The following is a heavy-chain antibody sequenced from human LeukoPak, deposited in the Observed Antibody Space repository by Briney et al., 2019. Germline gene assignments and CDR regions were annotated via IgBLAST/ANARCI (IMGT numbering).Heavy chain of an antibody. CDR1: GFTVSSNY. CDR3: ARERPHYYDSSGYIDY. Sequence: GGSLRLSCAASGFTVSSNYMSWVRQAPGKGLEWVSVIYGGGSTYYADSVKGRFTISRGNSKNTLYLQMNSLRAEDTAVYYCARERPHYYDSSGYIDYWGQGTLVTVSS. D-gene: IGHD3-22*01. CDR2: IYGGGST. V-gene: IGHV3-53*01. J-gene: IGHJ4*02.